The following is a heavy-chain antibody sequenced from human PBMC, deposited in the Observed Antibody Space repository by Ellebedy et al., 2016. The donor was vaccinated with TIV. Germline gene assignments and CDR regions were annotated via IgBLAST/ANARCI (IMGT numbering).Heavy chain of an antibody. D-gene: IGHD6-19*01. CDR1: GYTLTELS. J-gene: IGHJ4*02. Sequence: ASVKVSCXVSGYTLTELSMHWVRQAPGKGLEWMGGFDPEDGETIYAQKFQGRVTMTTDTSTSTAYMELRSLRSDDTAVYYCATIAVAGTDDYWGQGTLVTVSS. CDR2: FDPEDGET. V-gene: IGHV1-24*01. CDR3: ATIAVAGTDDY.